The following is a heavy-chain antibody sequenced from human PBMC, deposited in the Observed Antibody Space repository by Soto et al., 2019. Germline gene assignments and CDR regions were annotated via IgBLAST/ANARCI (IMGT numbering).Heavy chain of an antibody. Sequence: TLSVTCTVAVGAISDYFCNFIRQPAGKGLEWIGRIDNSGSTNYNPSLKSRITMSADTSRNQFSLKLNSVTAADTAVYYCARGGPDFWSGPFDYCGQRALVTVSS. V-gene: IGHV4-4*07. J-gene: IGHJ4*02. CDR1: VGAISDYF. CDR3: ARGGPDFWSGPFDY. D-gene: IGHD3-3*01. CDR2: IDNSGST.